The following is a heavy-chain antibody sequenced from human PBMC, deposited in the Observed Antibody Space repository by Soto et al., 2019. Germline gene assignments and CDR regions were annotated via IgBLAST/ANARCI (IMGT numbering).Heavy chain of an antibody. CDR3: AITTVTTLGFDY. CDR1: GYTFTGYY. CDR2: INPNSGGT. J-gene: IGHJ4*02. D-gene: IGHD4-4*01. Sequence: ASVKVSCKASGYTFTGYYKHWVRQAPGQGLEWMGWINPNSGGTNYAQKFQGRVTMTRDTSISTAYMELSRLRSDDTAVYYCAITTVTTLGFDYWGPGTLVTISS. V-gene: IGHV1-2*02.